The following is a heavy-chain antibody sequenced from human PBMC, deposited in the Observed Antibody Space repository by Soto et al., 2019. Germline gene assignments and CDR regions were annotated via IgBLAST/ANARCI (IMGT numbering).Heavy chain of an antibody. CDR1: AGSISTINYY. CDR2: ISYSGST. CDR3: ARSAQWDGFDP. V-gene: IGHV4-31*03. J-gene: IGHJ3*01. D-gene: IGHD2-8*01. Sequence: QVQLQESGPGLVRPSQTLSLTCTVSAGSISTINYYWSWIRQHPEKGLEWIGYISYSGSTFYHSSLKSRVTISLDTSKKQFSLTLTSVTAADTAVDYWARSAQWDGFDPWGQGTMVTVSS.